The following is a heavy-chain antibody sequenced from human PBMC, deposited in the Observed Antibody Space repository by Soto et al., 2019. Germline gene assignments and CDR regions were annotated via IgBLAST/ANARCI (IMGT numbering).Heavy chain of an antibody. CDR1: GFTFSSYA. CDR3: AKDKPTEVRWPLVGDWFDP. J-gene: IGHJ5*02. D-gene: IGHD2-15*01. CDR2: ISGSGGST. V-gene: IGHV3-23*01. Sequence: PGGSLRLSCAASGFTFSSYAMSWVRQAPGKGLEWVSAISGSGGSTYYADSVKGRFTISRDNSKNTLYLQMNSLRAEDTAVYYCAKDKPTEVRWPLVGDWFDPWGQGTLVTVSS.